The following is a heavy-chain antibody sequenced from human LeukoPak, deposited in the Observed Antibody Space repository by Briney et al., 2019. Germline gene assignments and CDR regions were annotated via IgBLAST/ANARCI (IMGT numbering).Heavy chain of an antibody. J-gene: IGHJ4*02. Sequence: GASVKVSCTASGYTFTIYGISWVRQAPGQGSEWMGWISANNGNTNYEQKLQGRVTMTTDTSTSTAYMELRSLRSDDTAVYYCARSHGPAGPLDYWGQGTLVTVSS. CDR3: ARSHGPAGPLDY. CDR2: ISANNGNT. V-gene: IGHV1-18*01. CDR1: GYTFTIYG.